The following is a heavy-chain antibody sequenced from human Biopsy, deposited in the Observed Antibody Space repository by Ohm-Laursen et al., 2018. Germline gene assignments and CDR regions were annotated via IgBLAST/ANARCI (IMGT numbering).Heavy chain of an antibody. CDR2: IYYSGST. CDR3: SKRDLSGTSPV. Sequence: SDTLSLTCTASGGSISSDYWSWIRQTPGKGLEWIGYIYYSGSTNYNPSLKSRVTISVDTSKNQFPLRLTSVTAADTAVYYCSKRDLSGTSPVWGQGTTVTVSS. D-gene: IGHD1-26*01. J-gene: IGHJ6*02. CDR1: GGSISSDY. V-gene: IGHV4-59*08.